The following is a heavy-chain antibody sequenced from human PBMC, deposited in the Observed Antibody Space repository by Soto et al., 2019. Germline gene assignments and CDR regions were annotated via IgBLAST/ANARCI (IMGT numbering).Heavy chain of an antibody. CDR3: AKDRSAYYYGSGYVFDY. CDR1: GFTFSSYA. V-gene: IGHV3-23*01. J-gene: IGHJ4*02. Sequence: GGSLRLSCAASGFTFSSYAMSWVRQAPGKGLEWVSAISGSGGSTYYVDSVKGWFTISRDNSKNTLYLQMNSLRAEDTAVYYCAKDRSAYYYGSGYVFDYWGQGTLVTVSS. CDR2: ISGSGGST. D-gene: IGHD3-10*01.